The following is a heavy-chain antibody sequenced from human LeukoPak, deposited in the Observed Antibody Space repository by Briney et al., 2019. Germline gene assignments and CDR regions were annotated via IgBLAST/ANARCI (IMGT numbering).Heavy chain of an antibody. J-gene: IGHJ4*02. CDR3: ARGSGPVQLVLGAFDY. V-gene: IGHV4-38-2*02. CDR2: IFHSGTT. CDR1: GYSITSGYY. D-gene: IGHD6-13*01. Sequence: SETLSLTCTVSGYSITSGYYWGWLRQPPGKGLEWIGSIFHSGTTYYTPSLKSRVTISVDTSKNQFSLKLTSVTAADTAVYYCARGSGPVQLVLGAFDYWGQGTLVTVSS.